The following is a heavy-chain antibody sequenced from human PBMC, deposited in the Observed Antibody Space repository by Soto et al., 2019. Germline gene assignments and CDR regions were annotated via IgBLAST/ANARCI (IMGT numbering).Heavy chain of an antibody. CDR2: ITGSGRDT. V-gene: IGHV3-23*01. Sequence: GGSLRLSCAASGFTFDDYTMHWVRQAPGKGLEWVSGITGSGRDTYYADSVKGRFTISRDNSKNMVFLQMNSLRAEDTVLYYCAKNGLDNSPSAIDSWGPGTLVTVSS. CDR3: AKNGLDNSPSAIDS. D-gene: IGHD2-8*01. J-gene: IGHJ4*02. CDR1: GFTFDDYT.